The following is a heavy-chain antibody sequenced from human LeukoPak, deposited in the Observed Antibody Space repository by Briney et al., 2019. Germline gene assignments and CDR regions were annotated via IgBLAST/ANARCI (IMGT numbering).Heavy chain of an antibody. Sequence: SETLSLTCADYGGSFSGYYWSWIRQPPGKGLEWIGEINHSGSTNYNPSLKSRVTISVDTSKNQFSLKLSSVTAADTAVYYCARYSGSYYLFDYWGQGTLVTVSS. D-gene: IGHD1-26*01. CDR3: ARYSGSYYLFDY. J-gene: IGHJ4*02. CDR1: GGSFSGYY. CDR2: INHSGST. V-gene: IGHV4-34*01.